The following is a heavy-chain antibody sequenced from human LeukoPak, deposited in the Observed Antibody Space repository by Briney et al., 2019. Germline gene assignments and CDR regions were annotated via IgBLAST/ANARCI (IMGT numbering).Heavy chain of an antibody. Sequence: SQTLSLTCTVSGGSISSGGYYWSWIRQHPGKGLEWIGYIYYSGSTYYNPSLKRRVTISVDTSKNQFSLKLSSVTAADTAVYYCARDRGSGTIDYWGQGTLVTVSS. J-gene: IGHJ4*02. CDR1: GGSISSGGYY. CDR2: IYYSGST. V-gene: IGHV4-31*03. D-gene: IGHD3-10*01. CDR3: ARDRGSGTIDY.